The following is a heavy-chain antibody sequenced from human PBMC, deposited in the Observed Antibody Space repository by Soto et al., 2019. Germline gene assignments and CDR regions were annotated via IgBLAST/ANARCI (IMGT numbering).Heavy chain of an antibody. CDR1: GGSFISYI. J-gene: IGHJ6*03. CDR3: SKSLVFVDHAYMDV. CDR2: SIPIQGRA. V-gene: IGHV1-69*02. Sequence: QVQLVQSGAEVRKPGSSVKVSCEASGGSFISYIFTWVRQAPGQGLEWMGRSIPIQGRADYALKFQDRVTSTADRSTQTVYMGLRRLRPEDTALYYCSKSLVFVDHAYMDVWGKGTTVTVSS. D-gene: IGHD2-21*01.